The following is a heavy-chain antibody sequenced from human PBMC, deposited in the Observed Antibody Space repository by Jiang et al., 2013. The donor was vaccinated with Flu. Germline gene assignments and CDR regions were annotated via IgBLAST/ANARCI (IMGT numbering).Heavy chain of an antibody. J-gene: IGHJ3*02. V-gene: IGHV5-10-1*01. Sequence: PSFQGHVTISADKSISTAYLQWSSLKASDTAMYYCARAGYSSGDDAFDIWGQGTMVTVSS. D-gene: IGHD6-19*01. CDR3: ARAGYSSGDDAFDI.